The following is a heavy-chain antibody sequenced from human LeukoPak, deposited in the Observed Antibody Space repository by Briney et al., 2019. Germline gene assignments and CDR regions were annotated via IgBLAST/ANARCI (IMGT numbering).Heavy chain of an antibody. Sequence: ASVKVSCKASGYTFTSYGISWVRQAPGQGLEWMGWISAYDGNTNYAQKLQGRVTMTPDTSTSTAYMELRSLRSDGTAVYYCARDRGGTMIVRYWGQGTLVTVSS. V-gene: IGHV1-18*01. D-gene: IGHD3-22*01. CDR2: ISAYDGNT. CDR1: GYTFTSYG. J-gene: IGHJ4*02. CDR3: ARDRGGTMIVRY.